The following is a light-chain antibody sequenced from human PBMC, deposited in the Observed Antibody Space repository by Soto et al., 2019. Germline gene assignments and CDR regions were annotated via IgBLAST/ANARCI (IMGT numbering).Light chain of an antibody. Sequence: IVMTQSPSTLFVSPGEGVTLSCKASQSVRSHLNWYQQKPGQPPSLLIYGASTRAIGIPARFSGSGFGTEFTLTISSLQSEDFEVYCCQQYKNWPLFGQGTRLEIK. V-gene: IGKV3-15*01. J-gene: IGKJ5*01. CDR3: QQYKNWPL. CDR2: GAS. CDR1: QSVRSH.